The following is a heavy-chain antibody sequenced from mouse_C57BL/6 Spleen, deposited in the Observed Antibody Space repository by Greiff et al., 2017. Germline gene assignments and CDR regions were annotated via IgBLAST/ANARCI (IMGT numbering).Heavy chain of an antibody. CDR2: IYPGSGNT. CDR1: GYSFTSYY. V-gene: IGHV1-66*01. D-gene: IGHD2-1*01. CDR3: ARGLYPYYFDY. J-gene: IGHJ2*01. Sequence: VQLQQSGPEMVKPGASVKISCKASGYSFTSYYIHWVKKRPGQGLEWIGWIYPGSGNTKYNEKFKGKATLTADTSSSTAYMQLSSLTSEDSAVYYCARGLYPYYFDYWGQGTTLTVSS.